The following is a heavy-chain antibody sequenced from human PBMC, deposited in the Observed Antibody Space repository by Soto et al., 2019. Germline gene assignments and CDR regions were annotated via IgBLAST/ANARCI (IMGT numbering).Heavy chain of an antibody. CDR1: GYSFTSYW. CDR3: YWCGEGYDRTVYEYGFDY. J-gene: IGHJ4*02. V-gene: IGHV5-51*01. Sequence: GESLKISCKGSGYSFTSYWIGWVRQMPGKGLEWMGIIYPGDSDTRYSPYFQGQVTNSADKSISTAYLQWSSLKASDTAMYYFYWCGEGYDRTVYEYGFDYWGQGTLVTVSS. CDR2: IYPGDSDT. D-gene: IGHD3-22*01.